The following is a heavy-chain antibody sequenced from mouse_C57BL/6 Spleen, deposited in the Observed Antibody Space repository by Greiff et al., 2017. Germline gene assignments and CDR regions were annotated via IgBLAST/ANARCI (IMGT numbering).Heavy chain of an antibody. D-gene: IGHD4-1*01. V-gene: IGHV1-82*01. CDR1: GYAFSSSW. Sequence: QVQLKESGPELVKPGASVKISCKASGYAFSSSWMNWVKQRPGKGLEWIGRIYPGDGDTNYNGKFKGKATLTADKSSSTAYMQLSSLTSEDSAVYFCARYHWDKYYAMEDWGQGTSVTVAT. CDR3: ARYHWDKYYAMED. J-gene: IGHJ4*01. CDR2: IYPGDGDT.